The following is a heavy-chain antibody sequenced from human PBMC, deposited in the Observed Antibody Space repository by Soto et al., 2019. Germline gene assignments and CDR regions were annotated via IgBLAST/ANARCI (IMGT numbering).Heavy chain of an antibody. V-gene: IGHV2-26*01. CDR1: GFSLASGKVG. CDR3: AQILFGRSVAGGYFYMDV. Sequence: HVTLKESGPVLVKPTETLTLTCTVSGFSLASGKVGVTWIRQPPGKALEWLAHIFSNVEKSYRTSLKDRLTISEDTSKSQVVLTMTNVDPVVTATYYCAQILFGRSVAGGYFYMDVWGKGTTVTVSS. CDR2: IFSNVEK. J-gene: IGHJ6*03. D-gene: IGHD6-19*01.